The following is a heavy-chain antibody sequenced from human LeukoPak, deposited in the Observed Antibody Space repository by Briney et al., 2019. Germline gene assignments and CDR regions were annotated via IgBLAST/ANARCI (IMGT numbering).Heavy chain of an antibody. CDR1: GFTFSSYA. V-gene: IGHV3-23*01. CDR3: AKDPLALIAVAGTFDY. CDR2: ISGSGGST. Sequence: GGSLRLSCAASGFTFSSYAMSWVRQAPGKGLERVSAISGSGGSTYYADSVKGRFTISRDNSKNTLYLQMNSLRAEDTAVYYCAKDPLALIAVAGTFDYWGQGTLVTVSS. J-gene: IGHJ4*02. D-gene: IGHD6-19*01.